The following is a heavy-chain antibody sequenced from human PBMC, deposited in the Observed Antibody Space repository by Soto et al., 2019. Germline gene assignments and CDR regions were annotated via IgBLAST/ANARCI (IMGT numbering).Heavy chain of an antibody. D-gene: IGHD6-13*01. J-gene: IGHJ6*02. CDR1: GYTFTSYG. CDR3: ARALLPCSWPPDYCYYGMDV. V-gene: IGHV1-18*01. CDR2: ISAYNGNT. Sequence: ASVKVSCKASGYTFTSYGISWVRQAPGQGLEWMGWISAYNGNTNYAQKLQGRVTMTTDTSTSTAYMELRSLRSDDTAVYYCARALLPCSWPPDYCYYGMDVWGQGTTVTVSS.